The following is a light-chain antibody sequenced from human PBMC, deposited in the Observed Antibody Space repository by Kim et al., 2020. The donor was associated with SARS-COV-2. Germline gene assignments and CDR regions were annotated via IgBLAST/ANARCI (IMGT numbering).Light chain of an antibody. J-gene: IGLJ3*02. V-gene: IGLV3-1*01. Sequence: QKARITALGNTVANRKADWYQKKPGRSPGLVMYHHTNGPSRIPERFSGSNSGNTATLTISGTQAMDEADYYWQAWDSSWVFGGGTQLTVL. CDR3: QAWDSSWV. CDR1: TVANRK. CDR2: HHT.